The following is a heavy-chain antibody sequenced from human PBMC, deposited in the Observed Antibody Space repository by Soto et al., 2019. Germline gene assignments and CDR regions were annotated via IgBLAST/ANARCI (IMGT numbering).Heavy chain of an antibody. J-gene: IGHJ3*02. CDR3: ARDSPDYYDSSGYYLGAFDI. V-gene: IGHV1-18*01. D-gene: IGHD3-22*01. Sequence: ASVKVSCKASGYTFTSYGISWVRQAPGQGLEWMGWISAYSGNTNYAQKFQGRVTMTTDTSTSTAYMELRSLRSYDTAVYYCARDSPDYYDSSGYYLGAFDIWGQGTMVTVSS. CDR1: GYTFTSYG. CDR2: ISAYSGNT.